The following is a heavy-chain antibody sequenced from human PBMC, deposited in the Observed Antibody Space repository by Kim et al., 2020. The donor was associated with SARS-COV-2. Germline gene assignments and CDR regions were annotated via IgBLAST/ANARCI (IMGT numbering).Heavy chain of an antibody. Sequence: SGPTLVNPTQTLTLTCTFSGFSLSTSGVGVGWIRQPPGKALEWLALIYWDDDKRSSPSLKNRLTITKDTSKNQVVLTMTNMDPVDTATYYCAHFIARGGFLEWFDAFDIWGQGTMVTVSS. J-gene: IGHJ3*02. D-gene: IGHD3-3*01. V-gene: IGHV2-5*02. CDR3: AHFIARGGFLEWFDAFDI. CDR2: IYWDDDK. CDR1: GFSLSTSGVG.